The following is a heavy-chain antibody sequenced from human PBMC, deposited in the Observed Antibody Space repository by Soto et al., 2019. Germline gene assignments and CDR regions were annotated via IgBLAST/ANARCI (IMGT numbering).Heavy chain of an antibody. V-gene: IGHV4-39*01. J-gene: IGHJ4*02. CDR2: IYYSGST. Sequence: QLQLQESGPGLVKPSETLSLTCTVSGGSISSSSYYWGWIRQPPGKGLEWIGSIYYSGSTSSNPSLKSRVTISVDTSKNQFSLKLSSVTAADTAVYYCARHGNDYGDYYFDYWGQGTLVTVSS. D-gene: IGHD4-17*01. CDR1: GGSISSSSYY. CDR3: ARHGNDYGDYYFDY.